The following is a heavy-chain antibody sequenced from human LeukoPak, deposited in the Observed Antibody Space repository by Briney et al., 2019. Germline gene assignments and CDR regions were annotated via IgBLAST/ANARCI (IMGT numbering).Heavy chain of an antibody. CDR1: GFTVSSYW. D-gene: IGHD2-2*01. CDR2: INSDGSST. CDR3: THCSSTSWSSFCAFDI. V-gene: IGHV3-74*01. Sequence: GGSLRLSCAASGFTVSSYWVHWVRQAPGKGLVWVSRINSDGSSTSYADSVKGRFTISRDNAKNTLYLQMNSLRAEDTAVYYCTHCSSTSWSSFCAFDIWGQGTMVTVSS. J-gene: IGHJ3*02.